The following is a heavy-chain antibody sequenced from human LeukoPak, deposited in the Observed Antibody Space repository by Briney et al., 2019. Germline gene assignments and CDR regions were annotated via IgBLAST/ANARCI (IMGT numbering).Heavy chain of an antibody. V-gene: IGHV3-23*01. CDR1: GLTFNNYA. D-gene: IGHD3-16*01. Sequence: GGPLRLSCAVSGLTFNNYAMSWVRQAPGKGLEWVSAISKSGDHTYYAASAKGRFTIYRDNSKNTQYLQMNSLRAEDTAIYYCATSWGPDTSAFRWGRDGMDVWGQGTTVIVS. CDR2: ISKSGDHT. CDR3: ATSWGPDTSAFRWGRDGMDV. J-gene: IGHJ6*02.